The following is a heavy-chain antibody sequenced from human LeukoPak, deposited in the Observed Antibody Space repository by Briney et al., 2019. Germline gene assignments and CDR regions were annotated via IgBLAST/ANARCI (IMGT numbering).Heavy chain of an antibody. CDR1: GYTFTIYG. J-gene: IGHJ4*02. D-gene: IGHD3-22*01. CDR3: ARNHYYDSSGQPYYFDY. V-gene: IGHV1-18*01. CDR2: ISAYNGNT. Sequence: ASVKVSCKASGYTFTIYGISWVRQAPGQGLEWMGWISAYNGNTNYAQKLQGRVTMTTDTSTSTAYMELRSLRSDDTAVYYCARNHYYDSSGQPYYFDYWGQGTLVTVSS.